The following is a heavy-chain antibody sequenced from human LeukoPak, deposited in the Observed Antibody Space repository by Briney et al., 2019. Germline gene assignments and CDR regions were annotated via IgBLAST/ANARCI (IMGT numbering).Heavy chain of an antibody. CDR2: ISGSGGST. J-gene: IGHJ4*02. CDR3: AKDLHPRYYDSSGYSDY. Sequence: GGSLRLSCAASGSTFSSYAMSWVRQAPGKGLEWVSAISGSGGSTYYADSVKGRFTISRDNSKNTLYLQMNSLRAEDTAVYYCAKDLHPRYYDSSGYSDYWGQGTLVTVSS. CDR1: GSTFSSYA. V-gene: IGHV3-23*01. D-gene: IGHD3-22*01.